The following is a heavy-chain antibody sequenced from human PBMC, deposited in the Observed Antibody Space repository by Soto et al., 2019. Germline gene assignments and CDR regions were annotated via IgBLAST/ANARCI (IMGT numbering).Heavy chain of an antibody. V-gene: IGHV3-74*01. CDR3: GKSRWSGSSLIDY. D-gene: IGHD3-3*01. J-gene: IGHJ4*02. Sequence: EVQLVESGGGLVQPGGSLRLSCVVSGFTFTDSWMYWVRQVPGEGLVWVSFINNDGSRTNYADSVKGRFTISRDNAKNTLYLQMNSLRAEDTAMYYCGKSRWSGSSLIDYWGQGTLVTVSS. CDR2: INNDGSRT. CDR1: GFTFTDSW.